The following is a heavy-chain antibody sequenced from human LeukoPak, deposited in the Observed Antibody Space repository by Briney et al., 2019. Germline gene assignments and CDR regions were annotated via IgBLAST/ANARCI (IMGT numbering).Heavy chain of an antibody. CDR3: VTDMTGGGYCDH. J-gene: IGHJ4*02. CDR1: GYTFTTYG. D-gene: IGHD3-16*01. CDR2: MNPYNGNK. Sequence: ASVKVSCKTSGYTFTTYGISWVRQAPGKGLGGRGWMNPYNGNKKFAQKFKGRVTLTRNKSRGTAYMGLGSRKREERAVYYCVTDMTGGGYCDHWGQGTLVTVSS. V-gene: IGHV1-18*01.